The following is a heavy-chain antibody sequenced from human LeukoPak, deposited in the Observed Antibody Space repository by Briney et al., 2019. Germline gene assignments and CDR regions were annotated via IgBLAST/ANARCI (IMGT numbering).Heavy chain of an antibody. CDR3: ARGGWQWLVPYYFDD. J-gene: IGHJ4*02. CDR2: IYSGGST. V-gene: IGHV3-53*01. D-gene: IGHD6-19*01. Sequence: GGSLRLSCAASGFTVSSNYMSWVRQAPGKGLEWVSVIYSGGSTYYADSVKGRFTISRDNSKNTLYLQMNSLRAEDTAVYYCARGGWQWLVPYYFDDWGQGTLVTVSS. CDR1: GFTVSSNY.